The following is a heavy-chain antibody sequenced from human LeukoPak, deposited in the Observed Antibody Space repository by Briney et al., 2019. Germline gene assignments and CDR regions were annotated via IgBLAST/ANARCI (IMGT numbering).Heavy chain of an antibody. J-gene: IGHJ4*02. CDR1: GGSVRNDY. CDR3: ARTTGHSDY. V-gene: IGHV4-59*02. Sequence: SETLSLSCTVSGGSVRNDYWTWVRQAPGKGLEWIGYIHSTDGTNYSPSLNSRITISLDKSKKQFSLKVTSVAAADTAVYYWARTTGHSDYWGQGTLVTVSS. D-gene: IGHD1-1*01. CDR2: IHSTDGT.